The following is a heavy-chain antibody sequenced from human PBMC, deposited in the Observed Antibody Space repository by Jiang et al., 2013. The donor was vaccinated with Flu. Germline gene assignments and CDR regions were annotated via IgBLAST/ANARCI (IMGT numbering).Heavy chain of an antibody. CDR3: ASQHWDHGSGSYYMNH. Sequence: TVSGASFSGSNSYLGRGSASPQGRGLEWIGSIYYSGSTYYNPSLKSRVTISLDTSKKQFSLKLSSVTAADTAVYYCASQHWDHGSGSYYMNHWGQGTLVTVSS. CDR2: IYYSGST. D-gene: IGHD3-10*01. CDR1: GASFSGSNSY. J-gene: IGHJ5*02. V-gene: IGHV4-39*07.